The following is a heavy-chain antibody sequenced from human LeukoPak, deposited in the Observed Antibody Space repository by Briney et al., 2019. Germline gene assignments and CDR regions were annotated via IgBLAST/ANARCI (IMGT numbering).Heavy chain of an antibody. CDR3: ARGGYSHWGVLNY. V-gene: IGHV4-34*01. J-gene: IGHJ4*02. D-gene: IGHD7-27*01. CDR1: GGSFSGYY. CDR2: INHSGST. Sequence: PSETLSLTCAVYGGSFSGYYWSWIRQPPGKGLEWIGEINHSGSTNYNPSLKSRVTISVDTSKNQFSLKLSSVTAADTAVYYCARGGYSHWGVLNYWGQGTLVTVSS.